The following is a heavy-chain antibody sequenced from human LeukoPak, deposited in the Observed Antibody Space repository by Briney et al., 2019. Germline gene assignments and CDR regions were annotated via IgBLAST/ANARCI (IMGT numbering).Heavy chain of an antibody. CDR3: ARANYYGAFDI. CDR1: GGSISSYY. D-gene: IGHD3-22*01. V-gene: IGHV4-59*01. Sequence: SETLSLTCTVSGGSISSYYWSWIRQPPGKGLEWIGYIYYSVSTNYNPSLKSRVTISVDTSKNQFSLKLSSVTAADTAVYYCARANYYGAFDIWGQGTMVTVSS. CDR2: IYYSVST. J-gene: IGHJ3*02.